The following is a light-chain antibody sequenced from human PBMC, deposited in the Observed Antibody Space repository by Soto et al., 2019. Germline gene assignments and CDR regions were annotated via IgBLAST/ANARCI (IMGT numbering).Light chain of an antibody. CDR1: QSVNSN. Sequence: EIVMTQSPATLSVSPGERVTLSCRASQSVNSNLAWYQQKPGQAPTLLIYDASTRATGIPARFSGSGSGTEFTLTISSLQSEDFAVYYCQQFDNRPPVTFGQGTRLEIK. J-gene: IGKJ5*01. CDR2: DAS. CDR3: QQFDNRPPVT. V-gene: IGKV3-15*01.